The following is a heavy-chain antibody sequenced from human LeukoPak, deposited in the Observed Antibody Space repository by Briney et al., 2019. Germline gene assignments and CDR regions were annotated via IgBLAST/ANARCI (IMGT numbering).Heavy chain of an antibody. Sequence: KPGGSLRLSCAASGFTFSSYAMSWVRQAPGKGLEWVSSISSSSSYIYYADSVKGRFTISRDKAKNSLYLQMNSLRAEDTAVYYCARGTEYDYVWGSYRTDFDYWGQGTLVTVSS. CDR3: ARGTEYDYVWGSYRTDFDY. D-gene: IGHD3-16*02. J-gene: IGHJ4*02. V-gene: IGHV3-21*01. CDR2: ISSSSSYI. CDR1: GFTFSSYA.